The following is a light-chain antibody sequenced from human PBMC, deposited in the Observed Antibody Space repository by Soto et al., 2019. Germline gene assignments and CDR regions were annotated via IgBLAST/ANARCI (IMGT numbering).Light chain of an antibody. Sequence: ETVMTQSPATLSVSPGERATLSCKASQSVSSNLAWYQQKPGRAPRLLIYGASTRATGIPARFSGGGSGTEFTLTISSLQSEDFAVYYCQQYNDWPLSFGGGTKVEI. CDR3: QQYNDWPLS. J-gene: IGKJ4*01. CDR1: QSVSSN. CDR2: GAS. V-gene: IGKV3-15*01.